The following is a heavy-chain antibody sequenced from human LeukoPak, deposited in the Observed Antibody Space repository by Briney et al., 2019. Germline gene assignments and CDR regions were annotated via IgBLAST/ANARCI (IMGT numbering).Heavy chain of an antibody. CDR1: GDSINSYY. CDR3: TKSRLPRSRDSFDI. D-gene: IGHD5/OR15-5a*01. CDR2: FHYSVGT. J-gene: IGHJ3*02. V-gene: IGHV4-59*01. Sequence: SETLSLTCSVSGDSINSYYWAWIRQPPGKGLEWLGDFHYSVGTHLSSSLKSRITTSVDTSKSHFSLKVSSVTAADTAMYYCTKSRLPRSRDSFDIWGQGTMVTISS.